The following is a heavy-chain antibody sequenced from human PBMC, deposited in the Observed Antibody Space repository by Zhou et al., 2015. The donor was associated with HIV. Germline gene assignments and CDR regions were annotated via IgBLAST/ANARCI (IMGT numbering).Heavy chain of an antibody. CDR3: ARGKSRYDDGPDYLDY. D-gene: IGHD3-22*01. J-gene: IGHJ4*02. Sequence: QVQLVQSGAEVKKPGASVKVSCKASGYTFTSYGISWVRQAPGQGLEWMGWINPNSGGTNYAQKFHGSVTMTRDTSITTAYMELSRLISDDTAVFYCARGKSRYDDGPDYLDYWGQGTLVTVSS. CDR1: GYTFTSYG. CDR2: INPNSGGT. V-gene: IGHV1-2*02.